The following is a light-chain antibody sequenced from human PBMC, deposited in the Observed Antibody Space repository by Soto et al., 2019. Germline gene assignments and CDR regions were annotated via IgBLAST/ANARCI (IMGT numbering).Light chain of an antibody. CDR1: SSNIGAGYD. J-gene: IGLJ2*01. CDR2: GNS. V-gene: IGLV1-40*01. CDR3: NSYTLSKTVI. Sequence: QSVLTQPPSVSGAPGQRVTISCTGSSSNIGAGYDVHWYQQLPGTAPKLLIYGNSNRPSGVPDRFSGSKSGTSASLAITGLQAEDEADYYCNSYTLSKTVIFGGGTKLTVL.